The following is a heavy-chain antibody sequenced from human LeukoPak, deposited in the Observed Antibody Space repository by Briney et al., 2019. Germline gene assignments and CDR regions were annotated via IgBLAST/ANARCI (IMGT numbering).Heavy chain of an antibody. D-gene: IGHD2-15*01. CDR1: GFTFSSYA. J-gene: IGHJ4*02. CDR2: ISSNGGST. V-gene: IGHV3-64*01. Sequence: GGSLRLSGAASGFTFSSYAMHWVRQAPGKGVEYVSAISSNGGSTYYANSVKGRFTISRDNSKNTLYLQMGSRRAEDMAVYYCARDGDYSGGSCYSHYWGKGTLVTVSS. CDR3: ARDGDYSGGSCYSHY.